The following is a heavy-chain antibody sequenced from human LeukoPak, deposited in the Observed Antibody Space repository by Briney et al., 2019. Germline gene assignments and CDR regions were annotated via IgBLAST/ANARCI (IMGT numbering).Heavy chain of an antibody. CDR2: INSDGSST. CDR1: GFTFSNAW. V-gene: IGHV3-74*01. CDR3: ARDDNYYDSSGYYDY. Sequence: GGSLRLSCAASGFTFSNAWMSWVRQAPGKGLVWVSRINSDGSSTSYADSVKGRFTISRDNAKNTLYLQMNSLRAEDTAVYYCARDDNYYDSSGYYDYWGQGTLVTVSS. D-gene: IGHD3-22*01. J-gene: IGHJ4*02.